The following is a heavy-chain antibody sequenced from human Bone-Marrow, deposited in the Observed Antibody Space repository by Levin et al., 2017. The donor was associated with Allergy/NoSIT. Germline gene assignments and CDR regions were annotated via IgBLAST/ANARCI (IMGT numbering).Heavy chain of an antibody. J-gene: IGHJ2*01. V-gene: IGHV4-39*01. CDR3: ARLELYFDL. Sequence: SETLSLTCTVSGGSISSSNYYWGWIRQPPGKGLEWIGSIYYSGNTYYNPSLKSRVTISVDTSKNQFSLKLNSVTAADTAVYYCARLELYFDLWGRGTLVTVSS. D-gene: IGHD1-26*01. CDR1: GGSISSSNYY. CDR2: IYYSGNT.